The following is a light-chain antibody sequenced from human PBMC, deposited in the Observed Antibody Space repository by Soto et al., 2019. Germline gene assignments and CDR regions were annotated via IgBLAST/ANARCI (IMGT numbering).Light chain of an antibody. CDR3: QHYNRWPPRYS. CDR1: QSVSTD. CDR2: GAS. J-gene: IGKJ2*01. Sequence: EIVLTQSPATLSVSPGESATLSCRASQSVSTDLAWYQQRRGQVPRLLIYGASTRATGIPARISGSGSGTELTLTISSLQSEDFAVYYCQHYNRWPPRYSFGQGTKLEI. V-gene: IGKV3-15*01.